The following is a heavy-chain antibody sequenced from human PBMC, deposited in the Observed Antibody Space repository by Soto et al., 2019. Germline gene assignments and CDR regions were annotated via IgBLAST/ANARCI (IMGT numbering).Heavy chain of an antibody. D-gene: IGHD2-2*01. V-gene: IGHV4-31*03. J-gene: IGHJ6*02. CDR3: ASNPCSSTSCYGGYYYYGMDV. CDR2: IYYSGST. Sequence: SETLSLTCTVSGGSISSGGYYWSWIRQHPGKGLEWIGYIYYSGSTYYNPSLKSRVTISVDTSKNQFSLKLSSVTAADTAVYYCASNPCSSTSCYGGYYYYGMDVWGQGTTVTVAS. CDR1: GGSISSGGYY.